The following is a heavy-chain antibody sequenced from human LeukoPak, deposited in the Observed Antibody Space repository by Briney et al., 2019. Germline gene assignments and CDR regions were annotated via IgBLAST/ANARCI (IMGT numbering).Heavy chain of an antibody. V-gene: IGHV3-9*01. CDR2: ISWNSGSI. CDR3: AKDRRGNSGYDSTDYFDY. CDR1: GFTLDDYA. J-gene: IGHJ4*02. D-gene: IGHD5-12*01. Sequence: GGSLRLSCAASGFTLDDYAMHWVRQAPGKGLEWVSGISWNSGSIGYADSVKGRFTISRDNAKNSLYLQMNSLRAEDTALYYCAKDRRGNSGYDSTDYFDYWGQGTQITVSS.